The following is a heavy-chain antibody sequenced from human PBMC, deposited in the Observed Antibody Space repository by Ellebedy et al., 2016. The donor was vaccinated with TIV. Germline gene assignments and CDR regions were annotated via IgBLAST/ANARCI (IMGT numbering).Heavy chain of an antibody. CDR2: FGLSSDRT. Sequence: PGGSLRLSCAASGFTFSINAMSWVRQAPGKGLEWVAGFGLSSDRTYYVDSVKGRFTISRDNSKNTLFVQMNSLRAEDTAMYYCARGRSGTYIHHAFDYWGQGTLVTVSS. J-gene: IGHJ4*02. CDR3: ARGRSGTYIHHAFDY. V-gene: IGHV3-23*01. D-gene: IGHD1-14*01. CDR1: GFTFSINA.